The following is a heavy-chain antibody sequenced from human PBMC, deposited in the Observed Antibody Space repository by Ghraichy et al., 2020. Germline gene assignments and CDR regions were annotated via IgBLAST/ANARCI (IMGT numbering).Heavy chain of an antibody. CDR3: AKPPPAYRSNWYTYFFED. CDR1: GFTFSTYA. V-gene: IGHV3-23*01. D-gene: IGHD6-13*01. J-gene: IGHJ4*02. Sequence: GGSLRLSCTASGFTFSTYAMDWVRQAPGKGLEWVSGISGSGTTTYYAESVKGRFTISRDNSKNTVYLQMNSLRAEDTAVYYRAKPPPAYRSNWYTYFFEDWGQGTLVTVSS. CDR2: ISGSGTTT.